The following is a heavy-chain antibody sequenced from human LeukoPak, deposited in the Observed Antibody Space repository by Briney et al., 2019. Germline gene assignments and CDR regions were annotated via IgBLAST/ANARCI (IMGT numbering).Heavy chain of an antibody. CDR1: GGTFSSYA. D-gene: IGHD2-2*01. V-gene: IGHV1-69*13. Sequence: SVKVSCKASGGTFSSYAISWVRQAPGQGLEWMGGIIPIFGSANYAQKFQGRVTITADESTSTAYMELSSLRSEDTAVYYCARVQLGYCSSTSCYEGYYYYYYGMDVWGQGTTVTVSS. CDR3: ARVQLGYCSSTSCYEGYYYYYYGMDV. CDR2: IIPIFGSA. J-gene: IGHJ6*02.